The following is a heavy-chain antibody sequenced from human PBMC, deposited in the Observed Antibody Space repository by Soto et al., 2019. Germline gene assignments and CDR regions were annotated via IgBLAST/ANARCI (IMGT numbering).Heavy chain of an antibody. CDR3: ARVGGGYYYYYGMDV. D-gene: IGHD1-26*01. Sequence: GGSLRLSCAASGLTFSAYWMSWVRQAPGKGLEWVANIKQDGSEKYYVDSVKGRFTISRDNSKNSLYLQMNSLRAEDTAAYYCARVGGGYYYYYGMDVWGQGTTVTVSS. CDR2: IKQDGSEK. V-gene: IGHV3-7*01. CDR1: GLTFSAYW. J-gene: IGHJ6*02.